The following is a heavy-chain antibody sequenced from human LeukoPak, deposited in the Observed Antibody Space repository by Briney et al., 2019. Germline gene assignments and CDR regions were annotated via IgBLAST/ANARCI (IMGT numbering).Heavy chain of an antibody. J-gene: IGHJ4*02. CDR3: ARPYHYYGSGTRAHFDY. CDR1: GGSISNYY. V-gene: IGHV4-59*12. D-gene: IGHD3-10*01. CDR2: IYYSGST. Sequence: SETLSLTCTVSGGSISNYYWSWIRQPPGKGLEWIGYIYYSGSTNYNPSLKSRVTMSVDTSKNQFSLKLSSVTAADTAVYYCARPYHYYGSGTRAHFDYWGQGTLVTVSS.